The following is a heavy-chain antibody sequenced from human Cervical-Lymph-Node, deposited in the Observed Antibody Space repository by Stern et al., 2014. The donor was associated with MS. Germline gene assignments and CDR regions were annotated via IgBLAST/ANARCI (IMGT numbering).Heavy chain of an antibody. CDR2: INPNSGGA. CDR3: ARGNSCSAGSCLLDY. D-gene: IGHD2-15*01. CDR1: GYTFTGYY. Sequence: VQLVESGAEVKKPGASVKVSCKASGYTFTGYYMHWVRQAPGQGLEWMGRINPNSGGANYAQKFQGRVTMTRDTSISTAYMELSSLRSDDTAVYYCARGNSCSAGSCLLDYWGQGTLVTVSS. J-gene: IGHJ4*02. V-gene: IGHV1-2*06.